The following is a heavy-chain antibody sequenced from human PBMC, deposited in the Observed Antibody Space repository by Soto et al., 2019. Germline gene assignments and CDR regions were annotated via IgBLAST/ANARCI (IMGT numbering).Heavy chain of an antibody. CDR1: GGSISNGGYY. CDR2: IYYSGST. V-gene: IGHV4-61*08. CDR3: ARQPGYCSSTSCYHYYYYGMDV. J-gene: IGHJ6*02. D-gene: IGHD2-2*01. Sequence: SETLSLTCTVSGGSISNGGYYWSWIRQHPGKGLEWIGYIYYSGSTYYNPSLKSRVTISVDTSKNQFSLKLSSVTAADTAVYYCARQPGYCSSTSCYHYYYYGMDVWGQGTTVTVSS.